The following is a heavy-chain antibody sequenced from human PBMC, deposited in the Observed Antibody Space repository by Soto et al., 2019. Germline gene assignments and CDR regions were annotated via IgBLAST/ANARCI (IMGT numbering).Heavy chain of an antibody. J-gene: IGHJ3*02. CDR2: ISAYNGNT. CDR1: GYTFTSYG. CDR3: ARDQGLYSGYDDAFDI. V-gene: IGHV1-18*01. Sequence: ASVKVSCKASGYTFTSYGISWVRQAPGQGLEWMGWISAYNGNTNYAQKLQGRVTMTTDTSTSTAYMELRSLRSDDTAVYYCARDQGLYSGYDDAFDIWGQGTMVTVPS. D-gene: IGHD5-12*01.